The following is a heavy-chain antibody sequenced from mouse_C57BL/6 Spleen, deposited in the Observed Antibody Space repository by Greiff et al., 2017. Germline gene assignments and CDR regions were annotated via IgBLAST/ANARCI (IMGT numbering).Heavy chain of an antibody. CDR3: AREGKEAWFAY. D-gene: IGHD1-3*01. CDR2: ISYDGSN. J-gene: IGHJ3*01. Sequence: EVQLQQSGPGLVKPSQSLSLTCSVTGYSITSGYYWNWIRQFPGNKLEWMGYISYDGSNNYNPSLKNRISITRDTSKNQFFLKLNSVTTEDTATYYCAREGKEAWFAYWGQGTLVTVSA. V-gene: IGHV3-6*01. CDR1: GYSITSGYY.